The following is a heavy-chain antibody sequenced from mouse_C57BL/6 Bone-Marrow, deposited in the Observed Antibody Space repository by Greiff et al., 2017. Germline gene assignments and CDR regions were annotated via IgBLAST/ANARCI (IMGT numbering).Heavy chain of an antibody. CDR1: GYTFTDYN. V-gene: IGHV1-18*01. Sequence: VQLQQSGPELVKPGASVKIPCKASGYTFTDYNMDWVKQSHGKSLEWIGDINPNNGGTIYNQKFKGKATLTVDKSSSTAYMVLRSLTSEDTAVYYCAREGLGGGVDYWGQGTTLTVSS. CDR2: INPNNGGT. D-gene: IGHD4-1*01. J-gene: IGHJ2*01. CDR3: AREGLGGGVDY.